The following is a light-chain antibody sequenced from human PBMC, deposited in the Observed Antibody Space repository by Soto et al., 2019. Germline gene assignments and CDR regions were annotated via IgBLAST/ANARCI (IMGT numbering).Light chain of an antibody. CDR1: QSISSY. J-gene: IGKJ4*01. Sequence: DIQMTQSPSSLSASVGDRVTITCRASQSISSYLSWYQQKPGKAPKLLINVASTLQSGVPSRFSGSGSGTDFTLAISSLQHEDFETYSCQQSSSTPQTLGGGTKVDIK. CDR3: QQSSSTPQT. CDR2: VAS. V-gene: IGKV1-39*01.